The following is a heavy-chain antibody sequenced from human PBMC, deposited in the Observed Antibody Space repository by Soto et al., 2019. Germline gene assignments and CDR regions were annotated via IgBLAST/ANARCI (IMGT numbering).Heavy chain of an antibody. J-gene: IGHJ4*02. CDR3: ARGYLSYYYGSGSIMGVDY. V-gene: IGHV3-33*01. D-gene: IGHD3-10*01. Sequence: GGSLRLSCAASGFTFSSYGMHWVRQAPGKGLEWVAVIGYDGSNKYYADSVKGRFTISRDNSKNTLYLQMNSLRAEDTAVYYCARGYLSYYYGSGSIMGVDYWGQGTLVTVSS. CDR1: GFTFSSYG. CDR2: IGYDGSNK.